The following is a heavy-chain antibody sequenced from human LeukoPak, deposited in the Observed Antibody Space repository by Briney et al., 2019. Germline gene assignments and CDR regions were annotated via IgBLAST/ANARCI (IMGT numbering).Heavy chain of an antibody. CDR3: RGEQWLVYGMDV. Sequence: ASVTVSCKVSGYTLTELSMHWVRQAPGKGLEWMGGFDPEDGETIYAQKFQGRVTMTEDTSTDTAYMELSSLRSEDTAVYYCRGEQWLVYGMDVWGQGTTVTVS. J-gene: IGHJ6*02. CDR2: FDPEDGET. D-gene: IGHD6-19*01. V-gene: IGHV1-24*01. CDR1: GYTLTELS.